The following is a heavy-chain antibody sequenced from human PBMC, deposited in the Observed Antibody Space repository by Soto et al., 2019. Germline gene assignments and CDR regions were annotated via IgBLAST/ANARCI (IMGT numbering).Heavy chain of an antibody. J-gene: IGHJ4*02. D-gene: IGHD2-21*01. CDR1: GDSISGYY. CDR3: AKYRRSDAEAYKFHY. V-gene: IGHV4-59*01. CDR2: IYYTGDT. Sequence: VQLQESGPGLVKPSETLSLTCALSGDSISGYYWSWIRQSPGKGLEWIGFIYYTGDTNYSPSLKSRVTMSVDTTKNQFSLRLSSVTAADTAVYFCAKYRRSDAEAYKFHYWGPGALVTVSS.